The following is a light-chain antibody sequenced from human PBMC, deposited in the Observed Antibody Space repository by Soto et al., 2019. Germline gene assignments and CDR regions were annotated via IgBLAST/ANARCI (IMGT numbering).Light chain of an antibody. J-gene: IGKJ5*01. CDR2: AAS. Sequence: DIQMTQSPSSVSASVGDRVTISCRASQDISNWLAWYQQKPGEAPKFLIYAASNLQSGVPSKFRVSGSGTDITLTISSLQPEDFAVYYCQQARRFPITFGQGTRLEIK. V-gene: IGKV1-12*01. CDR1: QDISNW. CDR3: QQARRFPIT.